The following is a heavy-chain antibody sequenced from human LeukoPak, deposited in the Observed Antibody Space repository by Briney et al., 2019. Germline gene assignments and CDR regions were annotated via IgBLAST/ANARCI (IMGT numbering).Heavy chain of an antibody. CDR3: ATDGVRPENNYGDFDY. CDR2: FDPEDGET. CDR1: GYTLTELS. Sequence: ASVKVYCKVSGYTLTELSMHWVRQAPGKGLEWMGGFDPEDGETIYAQKFQGRVTMTEDTSTDTAYMELSSLRSEDTAVYYCATDGVRPENNYGDFDYWGQGTLVTVSS. J-gene: IGHJ4*02. V-gene: IGHV1-24*01. D-gene: IGHD4-17*01.